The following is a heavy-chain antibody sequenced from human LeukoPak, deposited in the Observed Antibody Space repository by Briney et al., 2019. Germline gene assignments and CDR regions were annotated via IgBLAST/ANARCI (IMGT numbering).Heavy chain of an antibody. CDR2: MNPNSGNT. V-gene: IGHV1-8*01. Sequence: ASVKVSCKASGYTFTSYDINWVRQATGQGLEWMGWMNPNSGNTGYAQKFQGRVTMTRNTSISTAYMELSSLRSEDTAVYYCARGQHYDFWSGYFWKSGSIDYWGQGTLVTVSS. CDR1: GYTFTSYD. CDR3: ARGQHYDFWSGYFWKSGSIDY. J-gene: IGHJ4*02. D-gene: IGHD3-3*01.